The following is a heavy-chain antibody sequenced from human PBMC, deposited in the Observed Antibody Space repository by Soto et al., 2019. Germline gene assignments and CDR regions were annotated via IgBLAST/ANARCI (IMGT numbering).Heavy chain of an antibody. J-gene: IGHJ4*02. CDR2: ISWNSGSI. D-gene: IGHD6-19*01. CDR3: AKGPPSSGWYQASPYFDY. V-gene: IGHV3-9*01. Sequence: GGSLRLSCAASGFTFDDYAMHWVRQAPGKGLEWVSGISWNSGSIGYADSVKGRFTISRDNAKNSLYLQMNSLRAEDTALYYCAKGPPSSGWYQASPYFDYWGQGTLVTVSS. CDR1: GFTFDDYA.